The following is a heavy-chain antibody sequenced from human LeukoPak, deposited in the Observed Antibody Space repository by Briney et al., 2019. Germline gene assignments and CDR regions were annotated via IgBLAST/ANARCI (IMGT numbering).Heavy chain of an antibody. CDR3: ARGIDYGSEYFQH. J-gene: IGHJ1*01. V-gene: IGHV4-31*03. CDR1: GGSINSGGYS. D-gene: IGHD4-17*01. CDR2: IYYSGST. Sequence: SETLSLTCTVSGGSINSGGYSWSWIRQHPGKDLEWIGFIYYSGSTYYNPSLKSRVTISVDTSKNQFSLKLTSVTAADTAVYYCARGIDYGSEYFQHWGQGTLVTVSS.